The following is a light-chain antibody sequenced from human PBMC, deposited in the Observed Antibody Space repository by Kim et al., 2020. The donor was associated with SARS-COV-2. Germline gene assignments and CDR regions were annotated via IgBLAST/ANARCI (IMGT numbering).Light chain of an antibody. J-gene: IGLJ2*01. CDR1: KLEDKY. V-gene: IGLV3-1*01. CDR3: QAWDSSTHVV. CDR2: QDT. Sequence: SPGQTASVTCSGDKLEDKYVCWYQQQPGQSPVLVIYQDTKRPSGIPERFSGSNSGNTATLTISGTQAMDEADYYCQAWDSSTHVVFGGGTQLTVL.